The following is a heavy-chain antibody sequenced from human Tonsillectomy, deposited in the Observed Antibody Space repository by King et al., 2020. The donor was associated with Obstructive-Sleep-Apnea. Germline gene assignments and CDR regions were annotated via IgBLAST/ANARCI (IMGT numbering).Heavy chain of an antibody. CDR3: AKDRLYGSGSWIDY. CDR1: GFTFSSYG. V-gene: IGHV3-30*18. D-gene: IGHD3-10*01. J-gene: IGHJ4*02. Sequence: HVQLVESGGGVVQPGRSLRLSCAASGFTFSSYGMHWVRQAPGKGLEWVAVISYDGSNKYYADSVKGRFTISRDNSKNTLYLQMNSLRAEDTDVYYCAKDRLYGSGSWIDYWGQGTLVTVSS. CDR2: ISYDGSNK.